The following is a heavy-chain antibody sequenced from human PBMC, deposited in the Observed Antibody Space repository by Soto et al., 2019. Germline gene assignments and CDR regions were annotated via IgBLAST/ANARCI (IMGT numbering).Heavy chain of an antibody. CDR3: ARDYSASSAGMDV. D-gene: IGHD6-6*01. J-gene: IGHJ6*02. CDR1: GFTFRTYE. Sequence: EVQLVESGGGLVQPGGSLRLSCAASGFTFRTYEMNWVRQAPGKGLEWVSYISDSGGTIYYADSVRDRFTTSRDNGKNSLYLQMNNLRAEDTAVYYCARDYSASSAGMDVWGQGTTVTVSS. V-gene: IGHV3-48*03. CDR2: ISDSGGTI.